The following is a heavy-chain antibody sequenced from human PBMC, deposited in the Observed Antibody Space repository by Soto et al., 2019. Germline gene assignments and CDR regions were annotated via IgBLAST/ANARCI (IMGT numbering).Heavy chain of an antibody. D-gene: IGHD3-22*01. CDR2: IYHSGST. Sequence: SETLSLTCAVSGGSISSSNWWSWVRQPPGKGLEWIGEIYHSGSTNYNPSLKSRVTISVDKSKDQFCLKLSSVTAADTAVYYCATRELALNYDSSGYYSSALDYWGQGTLVTVSS. CDR3: ATRELALNYDSSGYYSSALDY. J-gene: IGHJ4*02. CDR1: GGSISSSNW. V-gene: IGHV4-4*02.